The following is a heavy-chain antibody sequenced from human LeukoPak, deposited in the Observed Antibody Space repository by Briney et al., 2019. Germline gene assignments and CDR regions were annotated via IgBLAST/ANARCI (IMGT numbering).Heavy chain of an antibody. CDR1: GFTFSSYW. CDR3: ARDSGVAGPPQ. V-gene: IGHV3-7*01. J-gene: IGHJ4*02. Sequence: TGGSLRLSCAGSGFTFSSYWMSWVRQAPGKGLEWVANIKQDGSEKHYVDSVKGRFTISRDNAKNSLYLQMNSLRAEDTAVYYCARDSGVAGPPQWGQGTLVTVSS. D-gene: IGHD6-19*01. CDR2: IKQDGSEK.